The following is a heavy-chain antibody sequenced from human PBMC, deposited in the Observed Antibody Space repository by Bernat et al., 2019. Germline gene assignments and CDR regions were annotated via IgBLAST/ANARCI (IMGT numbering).Heavy chain of an antibody. V-gene: IGHV3-7*03. CDR3: ARDPYGDGGNCVDY. CDR1: GFTFSSYG. Sequence: EVQLVESGGGLVQPGGSLRLSCAASGFTFSSYGMSWVRQASGKGLEWVANIKQDGSEKYYVDSVKGRFTISRDNAKNSLYLQMNSLRAEDTVVYYCARDPYGDGGNCVDYWGQGTLFPVS. D-gene: IGHD4-23*01. CDR2: IKQDGSEK. J-gene: IGHJ4*02.